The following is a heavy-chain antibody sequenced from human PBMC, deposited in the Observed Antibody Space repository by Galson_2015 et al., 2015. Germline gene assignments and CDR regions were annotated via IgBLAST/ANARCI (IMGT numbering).Heavy chain of an antibody. J-gene: IGHJ4*02. Sequence: SLRLSCATSGFTFGNSAMSWVRQAPGKGLEWVSLITASGGSPYYADSVKRRFTISRDNSKNTLYLQMNSLRAEDTAMYYCAKGVGSDFYYANDYWGQGTLVTVSS. CDR1: GFTFGNSA. V-gene: IGHV3-23*01. CDR2: ITASGGSP. D-gene: IGHD3-22*01. CDR3: AKGVGSDFYYANDY.